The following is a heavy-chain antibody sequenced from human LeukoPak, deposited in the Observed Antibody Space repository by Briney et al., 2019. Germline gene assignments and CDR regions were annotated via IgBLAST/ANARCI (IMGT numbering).Heavy chain of an antibody. CDR2: ISSSSSYI. CDR1: GFTFSSYS. V-gene: IGHV3-21*01. Sequence: PGGSLRLSCAASGFTFSSYSMNWVRQAPGKGLEWVSSISSSSSYIYYADSVKGRFTISRDNAKNSLYLQMNSLGAEDTAVYYCAREARRSHGMDVWGKGTTVTVSS. CDR3: AREARRSHGMDV. J-gene: IGHJ6*04.